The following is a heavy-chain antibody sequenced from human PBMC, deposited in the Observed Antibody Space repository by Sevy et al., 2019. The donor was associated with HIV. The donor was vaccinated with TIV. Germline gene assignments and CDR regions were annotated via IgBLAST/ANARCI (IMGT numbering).Heavy chain of an antibody. Sequence: ASVKVSCKVFGYTLSELSMHWVRQTPGKGLEWMGSFDPEDGETIYAQKFQGRVAMTEDTSTDTAYMELGSLRSEETAVFYCAITKDYYDNSGYPFDYWGQGTLVTVSS. CDR3: AITKDYYDNSGYPFDY. CDR1: GYTLSELS. J-gene: IGHJ4*02. D-gene: IGHD3-22*01. CDR2: FDPEDGET. V-gene: IGHV1-24*01.